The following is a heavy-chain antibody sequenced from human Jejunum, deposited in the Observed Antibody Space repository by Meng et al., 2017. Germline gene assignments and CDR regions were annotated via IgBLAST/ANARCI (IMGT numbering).Heavy chain of an antibody. Sequence: GESLKIPCAASGFPFSNAWMNWVRQAPGKGLEWVGLIKSKTDGGTTDFAAPVKGRVTISRDDSKNTVYLEMNSLKTEDTAVYYCATAPGYYATSPFDYWGQGTLVTVSS. CDR2: IKSKTDGGTT. V-gene: IGHV3-15*01. CDR1: GFPFSNAW. CDR3: ATAPGYYATSPFDY. J-gene: IGHJ4*02. D-gene: IGHD3-22*01.